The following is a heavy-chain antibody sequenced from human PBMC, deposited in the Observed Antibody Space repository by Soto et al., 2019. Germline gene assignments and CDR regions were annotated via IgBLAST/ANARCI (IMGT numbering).Heavy chain of an antibody. CDR3: TRPKSSGHNTLDS. CDR2: MNPKSGNT. D-gene: IGHD5-12*01. CDR1: GYTFSAND. V-gene: IGHV1-8*01. Sequence: QVQLVQSGAEVKTSGASVKVSCKASGYTFSANDINWVRQAPGQGLEWMGWMNPKSGNTGYAEEFQGRVTLTRNTSISTAYMEVSSLKSEDTAIYYCTRPKSSGHNTLDSWGQGTLLIVSS. J-gene: IGHJ4*02.